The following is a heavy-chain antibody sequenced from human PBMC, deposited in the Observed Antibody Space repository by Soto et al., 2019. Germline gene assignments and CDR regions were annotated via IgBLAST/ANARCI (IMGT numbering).Heavy chain of an antibody. D-gene: IGHD2-2*01. V-gene: IGHV3-30*18. CDR1: GFSFETYG. CDR3: AKDHIVAAAPDY. J-gene: IGHJ4*02. CDR2: ISYNGSNK. Sequence: QVQLVESGGGVVQPGRSLRLSCAASGFSFETYGMRWVRQAPGKELVGMAVISYNGSNKYYADSVKGRFTISRDNSKNTLYMQMNSLRAEDTAIYYCAKDHIVAAAPDYWGQGTLVTVSS.